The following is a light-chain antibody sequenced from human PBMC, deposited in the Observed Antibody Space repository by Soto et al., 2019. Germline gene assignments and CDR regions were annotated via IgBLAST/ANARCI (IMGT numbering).Light chain of an antibody. CDR3: MQALQTHWT. V-gene: IGKV2-28*01. CDR2: LSS. Sequence: DIVMTESPLSLPVTPGEPASISCRSSQSLLHSNGYNYLDWYLQKPGQSPQLLIYLSSNRPSGVPDRFSGSGSGTAFTLKISRVEAEDVGLYYCMQALQTHWTFGQGTKLEIK. CDR1: QSLLHSNGYNY. J-gene: IGKJ1*01.